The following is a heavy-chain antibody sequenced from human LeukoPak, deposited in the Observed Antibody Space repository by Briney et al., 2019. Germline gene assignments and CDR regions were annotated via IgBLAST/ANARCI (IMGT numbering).Heavy chain of an antibody. D-gene: IGHD3-10*01. V-gene: IGHV3-73*01. CDR3: TGNYYGSGSYADFDY. Sequence: GGSLRLSCAAPGFTFGGSALHWVRQASGKGLEWVGRIRSTANSYATAYAASVKGRFTISRDDSKNTAYLQMDSLKTEDTAVYYCTGNYYGSGSYADFDYWGQGTLVTVSS. J-gene: IGHJ4*02. CDR1: GFTFGGSA. CDR2: IRSTANSYAT.